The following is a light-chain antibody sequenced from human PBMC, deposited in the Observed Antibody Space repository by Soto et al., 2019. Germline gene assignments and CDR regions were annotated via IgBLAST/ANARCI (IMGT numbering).Light chain of an antibody. J-gene: IGLJ1*01. CDR3: AAWDDSLSGFYV. V-gene: IGLV2-14*02. Sequence: QSVLTQPASVSGSPGQSITISCTGTSSDVGSYNLVSWYQQHPGKAPKLMIYEGSKRPSGVSNRFSGSKSGNSASLAISGLRSEVEADYYCAAWDDSLSGFYVFGTGTKVTVL. CDR1: SSDVGSYNL. CDR2: EGS.